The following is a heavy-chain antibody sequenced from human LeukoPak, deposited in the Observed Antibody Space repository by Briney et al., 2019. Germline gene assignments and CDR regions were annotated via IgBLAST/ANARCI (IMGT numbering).Heavy chain of an antibody. Sequence: GGSLRLSCAASGFTFSSYAISWVRQAPGKGLEWVSGISGSGGNTYYADSVKGRFTISRDNSKNTLYLQMNSLRAEDSAVYYCAKSFCSSTSCYSSYYYYYMDVWGKGTTVTVSS. D-gene: IGHD2-2*01. CDR3: AKSFCSSTSCYSSYYYYYMDV. V-gene: IGHV3-23*01. CDR2: ISGSGGNT. CDR1: GFTFSSYA. J-gene: IGHJ6*03.